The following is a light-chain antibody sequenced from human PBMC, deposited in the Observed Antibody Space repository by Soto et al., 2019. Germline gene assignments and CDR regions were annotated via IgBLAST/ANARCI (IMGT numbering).Light chain of an antibody. CDR2: EVS. Sequence: QSVLTQPASVSGSPGQSITISCTGTSSDVGSYDLVSWYQQHPGEAPKLMIYEVSKRPSGVSNRFSGSKSGNTASLTISGLQAEDEADYYCYSYAGRSTSVFGGGTKLTVL. V-gene: IGLV2-23*02. J-gene: IGLJ2*01. CDR3: YSYAGRSTSV. CDR1: SSDVGSYDL.